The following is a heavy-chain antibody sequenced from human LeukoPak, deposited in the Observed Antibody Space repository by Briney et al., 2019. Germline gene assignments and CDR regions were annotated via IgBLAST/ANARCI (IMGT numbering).Heavy chain of an antibody. CDR2: FNPNTGTS. V-gene: IGHV1-2*06. J-gene: IGHJ3*02. CDR3: ARGGPGSYFAETFDI. D-gene: IGHD1-26*01. CDR1: GYTFTASY. Sequence: GASVKVSCKASGYTFTASYLHWVRQAPRQGLEWMGRFNPNTGTSKYAQTFQGRATMTRDRSISTAYMELTKLTFDDTAVYYCARGGPGSYFAETFDIWGQGTMVTVSP.